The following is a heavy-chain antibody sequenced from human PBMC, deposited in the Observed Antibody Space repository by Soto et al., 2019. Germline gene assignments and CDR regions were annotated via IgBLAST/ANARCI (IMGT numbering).Heavy chain of an antibody. CDR1: GGSFSGYY. J-gene: IGHJ6*02. V-gene: IGHV4-34*01. Sequence: PSETLSLTCGVNGGSFSGYYWSWIRQPPGKGLEWIGEINHSESTDYNPSLKSRVTISLDTSKNQFSLKVTSVTAADAAVYYCARGRQGSRLTMVRGGIRSGYGLDVWGQGTTVTVSS. D-gene: IGHD3-10*01. CDR3: ARGRQGSRLTMVRGGIRSGYGLDV. CDR2: INHSEST.